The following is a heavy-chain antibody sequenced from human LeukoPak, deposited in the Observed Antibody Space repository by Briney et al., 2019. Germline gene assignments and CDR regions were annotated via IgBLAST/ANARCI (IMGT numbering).Heavy chain of an antibody. J-gene: IGHJ3*02. Sequence: GKSLRLSCAASGFTFSNYGMHWVRQAPGKGLEWVAVIWYDGSSKYYADSVKGRFTISRDNAKNSLYLQMNSLRAEDTAVYYCARDREGATFSAFDIWGQGTMVTVSS. CDR2: IWYDGSSK. V-gene: IGHV3-33*01. CDR3: ARDREGATFSAFDI. CDR1: GFTFSNYG. D-gene: IGHD1-26*01.